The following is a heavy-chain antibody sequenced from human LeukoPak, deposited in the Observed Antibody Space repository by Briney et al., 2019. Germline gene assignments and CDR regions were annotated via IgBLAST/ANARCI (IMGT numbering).Heavy chain of an antibody. CDR2: IGNSGAGT. J-gene: IGHJ4*02. CDR3: AKDWRADY. V-gene: IGHV3-23*01. CDR1: GFTFSNYA. Sequence: GGSLRLSCAASGFTFSNYAMTWVRQAPGKGLEWVSAIGNSGAGTKYADSVKGRFTISRDNSKNTLYLQMNSLRAEDTAVYYCAKDWRADYWGQGTLVTVSS.